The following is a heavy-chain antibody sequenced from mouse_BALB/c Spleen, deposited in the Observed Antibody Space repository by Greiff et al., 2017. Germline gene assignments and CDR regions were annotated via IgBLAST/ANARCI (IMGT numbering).Heavy chain of an antibody. CDR3: ARRKALLRLGFAY. Sequence: QVQLQQSGAELMKPGASVKISCKATGYTFSSYWIEWVKQRPGHGLEWIGEILPGSGSTNYNEKFKGKATFTADTSSNTAYMQLSSLTSEDSAVYYCARRKALLRLGFAYWGQGTLVTVSA. V-gene: IGHV1-9*01. CDR2: ILPGSGST. D-gene: IGHD1-2*01. CDR1: GYTFSSYW. J-gene: IGHJ3*01.